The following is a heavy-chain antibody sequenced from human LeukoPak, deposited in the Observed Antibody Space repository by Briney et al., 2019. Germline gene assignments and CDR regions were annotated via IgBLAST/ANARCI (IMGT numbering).Heavy chain of an antibody. J-gene: IGHJ6*02. CDR1: GGSISSYY. CDR3: ASSTVTNRWGYYYYYGMDV. CDR2: IYTSGST. V-gene: IGHV4-4*07. D-gene: IGHD4-17*01. Sequence: SETLSLTCTVSGGSISSYYWSWIRQPAGKGLEWIGRIYTSGSTNYNPSLKSRVTISVDTSKNQFSLKLSSVTAADTAVYYCASSTVTNRWGYYYYYGMDVWGQGTTVTVSS.